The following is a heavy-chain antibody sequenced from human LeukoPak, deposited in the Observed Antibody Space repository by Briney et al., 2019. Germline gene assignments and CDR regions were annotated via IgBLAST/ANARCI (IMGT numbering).Heavy chain of an antibody. D-gene: IGHD2-2*01. V-gene: IGHV3-30-3*01. J-gene: IGHJ4*02. Sequence: GRSLRLSCAASGFTFSSYAMHWVRQAPGKGLEWVAVISYDGSNKYYADSVKGRFTISRDNSKNTLYLQMNSLRAEDTAVYYCVKGGVPVVSPAVNWGQGTLVTVSS. CDR3: VKGGVPVVSPAVN. CDR1: GFTFSSYA. CDR2: ISYDGSNK.